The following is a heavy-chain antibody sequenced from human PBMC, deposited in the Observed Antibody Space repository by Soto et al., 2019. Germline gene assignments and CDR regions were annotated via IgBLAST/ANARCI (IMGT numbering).Heavy chain of an antibody. CDR2: IYSGGST. CDR1: GFTVSSNY. Sequence: EVQLVESGGGLVQPGGSLRLSCAASGFTVSSNYMSWVRQAPGKGLEWVSVIYSGGSTYYADSVKGRFTISRHNSKNTVELQMNSLRAEDTAVYSCAGGWRVDAFDIWGQGTMVTVSS. CDR3: AGGWRVDAFDI. D-gene: IGHD3-3*01. V-gene: IGHV3-53*04. J-gene: IGHJ3*02.